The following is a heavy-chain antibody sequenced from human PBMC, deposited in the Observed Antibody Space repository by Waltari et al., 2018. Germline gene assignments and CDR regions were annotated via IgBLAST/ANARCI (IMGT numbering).Heavy chain of an antibody. J-gene: IGHJ6*03. CDR2: IYYSGST. D-gene: IGHD3-10*01. V-gene: IGHV4-59*01. Sequence: QVQLQESGPGLVKPSETLSLTCTVSGGSISSYYWSWIRQPPGKGLEWIGYIYYSGSTNYNPSLKSRVTISVDTSKNQFSLKLSSVTAADTAVYYCARDASYGFGSRGSYYYYMDVWGKGTTVTVSS. CDR1: GGSISSYY. CDR3: ARDASYGFGSRGSYYYYMDV.